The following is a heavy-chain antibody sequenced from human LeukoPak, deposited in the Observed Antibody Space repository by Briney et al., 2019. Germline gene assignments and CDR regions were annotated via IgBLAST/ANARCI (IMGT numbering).Heavy chain of an antibody. D-gene: IGHD2-15*01. CDR2: IKPDGSEK. J-gene: IGHJ6*02. Sequence: GGSLRLSCAASEFTFSTYWMSWVRQAPGKGLEWVANIKPDGSEKDYVDSLKGRFTISRDNAKNSLYLQVNSLRAEDTAVYYCARFGVAYGVDVWGQGTTVTVSS. CDR1: EFTFSTYW. V-gene: IGHV3-7*04. CDR3: ARFGVAYGVDV.